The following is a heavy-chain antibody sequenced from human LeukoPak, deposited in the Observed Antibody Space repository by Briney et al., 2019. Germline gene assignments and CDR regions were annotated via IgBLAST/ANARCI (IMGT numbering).Heavy chain of an antibody. CDR2: INHSGST. CDR1: GGSFSGYY. CDR3: ARVHGYSYGWNKFDY. D-gene: IGHD5-18*01. J-gene: IGHJ4*02. Sequence: PSETLSLTCAVYGGSFSGYYWSWIRQPPGKGLEWIGEINHSGSTNYNPSLKSRVTISVDTSKNQFSLKLSSVTAADTAVYYCARVHGYSYGWNKFDYWGQGTLVTVSS. V-gene: IGHV4-34*01.